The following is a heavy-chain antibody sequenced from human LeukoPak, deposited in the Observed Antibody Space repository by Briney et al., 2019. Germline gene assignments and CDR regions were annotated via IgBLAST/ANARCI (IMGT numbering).Heavy chain of an antibody. CDR2: INPNSGGT. CDR3: ARADTDYGGNSYFDY. D-gene: IGHD4-23*01. CDR1: GYTFTGYY. J-gene: IGHJ4*02. Sequence: ASVKVSCNASGYTFTGYYMHWVRQAPGQGLEWMGWINPNSGGTNYAQKFQGRVTMTRDTSISTAYMELSRLRSDDTAVYYCARADTDYGGNSYFDYWGQGTLVTVSS. V-gene: IGHV1-2*02.